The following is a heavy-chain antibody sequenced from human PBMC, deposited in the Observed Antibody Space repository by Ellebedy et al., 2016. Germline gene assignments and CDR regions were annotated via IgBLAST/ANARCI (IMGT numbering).Heavy chain of an antibody. D-gene: IGHD1-26*01. Sequence: ASVKVSXKASSYTFTSYGISWVRQAPGQGLEWMGWISAYNGNTNYAQKLQGRVTMTTDTSTSTAYMELRSLRSDDTAVYYCASVSRGGYSGSSYFDYWGQGTLVTVSS. CDR1: SYTFTSYG. J-gene: IGHJ4*02. CDR2: ISAYNGNT. CDR3: ASVSRGGYSGSSYFDY. V-gene: IGHV1-18*01.